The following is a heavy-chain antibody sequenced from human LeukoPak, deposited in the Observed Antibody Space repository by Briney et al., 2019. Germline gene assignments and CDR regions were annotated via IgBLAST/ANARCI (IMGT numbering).Heavy chain of an antibody. V-gene: IGHV4-38-2*02. CDR1: GYSISSAYY. Sequence: SETLSLTCSVSGYSISSAYYWGWIRQSPGKGLEWIGSVFHTGSAYYNPSLKSRVTISVDTSKNQFSLKLSSVTAADTAVYYCARERLWFGEPTGWFDPWGQGTLVTVSS. D-gene: IGHD3-10*01. CDR3: ARERLWFGEPTGWFDP. J-gene: IGHJ5*02. CDR2: VFHTGSA.